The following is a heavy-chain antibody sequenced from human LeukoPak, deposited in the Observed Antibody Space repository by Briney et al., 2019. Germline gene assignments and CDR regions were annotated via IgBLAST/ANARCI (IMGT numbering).Heavy chain of an antibody. CDR3: ARGRFDYSSSWYSWYYFDY. CDR2: INHSGST. CDR1: GGSFSGYY. V-gene: IGHV4-34*01. J-gene: IGHJ4*02. D-gene: IGHD6-13*01. Sequence: SETLSLTCAVYGGSFSGYYWSWIRQPPGKGLEWIGEINHSGSTNYNPSLKSRVTISIDTSKNQFSLKLSSVTAADTAVYYCARGRFDYSSSWYSWYYFDYCCQGTLVTVSS.